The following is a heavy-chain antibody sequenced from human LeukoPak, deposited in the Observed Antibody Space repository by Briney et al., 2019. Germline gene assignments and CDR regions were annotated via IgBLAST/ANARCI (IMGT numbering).Heavy chain of an antibody. D-gene: IGHD3-22*01. CDR2: IYYSGST. V-gene: IGHV4-30-4*01. Sequence: SETLSLTCTVSGGSISSGDYYWSWIRQPPGKGLEWIGYIYYSGSTYYNLSLKSRVTISVDTSKNQFSLKLSSVTAADTAVYYCARGLYYDSSGYYGYYFDYWGQGTLVTVSS. CDR1: GGSISSGDYY. J-gene: IGHJ4*02. CDR3: ARGLYYDSSGYYGYYFDY.